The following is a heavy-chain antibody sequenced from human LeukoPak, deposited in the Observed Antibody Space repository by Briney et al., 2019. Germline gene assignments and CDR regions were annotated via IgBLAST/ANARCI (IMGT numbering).Heavy chain of an antibody. Sequence: GGSLRLSCAASGFTFSNYWMSWVRQAPGKGLEWVGRIKSKTDGGTTDYAAPVKGRFTIPRDDSKNTLYLQMNSLKTEDTAVYYCTTDISWWLPSDYWGQGTLVTVSS. J-gene: IGHJ4*02. D-gene: IGHD5-12*01. CDR1: GFTFSNYW. V-gene: IGHV3-15*01. CDR2: IKSKTDGGTT. CDR3: TTDISWWLPSDY.